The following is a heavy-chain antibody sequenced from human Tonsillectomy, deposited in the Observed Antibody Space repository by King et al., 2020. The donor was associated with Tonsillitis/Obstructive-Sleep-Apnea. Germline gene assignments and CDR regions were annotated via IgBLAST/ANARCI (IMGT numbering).Heavy chain of an antibody. J-gene: IGHJ4*02. D-gene: IGHD6-13*01. V-gene: IGHV4-59*01. CDR1: GGSISDYY. CDR3: ARGSSAAAAGLDH. CDR2: IYYGGRS. Sequence: QLQESGPGLVKPSETLSLTCTVSGGSISDYYWTWIRQSPGTGLEWIGYIYYGGRSRYNPSLKGRVSISVDSSKNQISLKVTSMTAADTAMYYCARGSSAAAAGLDHWGQGTRVTVSS.